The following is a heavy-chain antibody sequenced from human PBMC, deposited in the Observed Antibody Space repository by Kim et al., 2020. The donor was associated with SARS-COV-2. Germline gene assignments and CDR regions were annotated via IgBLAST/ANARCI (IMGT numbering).Heavy chain of an antibody. J-gene: IGHJ2*01. CDR2: ISTSGNT. V-gene: IGHV3-13*01. D-gene: IGHD3-22*01. Sequence: GGSLRLSCAASRPTFSGYDMNWVRQAAGKGLEWVSAISTSGNTYYADAVEGRFTISREDANNSLYHQIISLRAGDAAAYYCAREMDDTSSSTGGHRDLGG. CDR1: RPTFSGYD. CDR3: AREMDDTSSSTGGHRDL.